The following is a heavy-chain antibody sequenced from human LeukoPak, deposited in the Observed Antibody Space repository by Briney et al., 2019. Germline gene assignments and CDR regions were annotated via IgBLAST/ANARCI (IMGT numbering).Heavy chain of an antibody. Sequence: GGSLRLSCAASGFTFSTYAMSWVRQAPGKGLKWVSGISGSGDSTSNADSVKGRFTISRDNSKNTLYLQMNSLRAEDTAVYYCAKDQIGYCSGGSCYDFDYWGQGTQVAVSS. V-gene: IGHV3-23*01. CDR3: AKDQIGYCSGGSCYDFDY. CDR2: ISGSGDST. J-gene: IGHJ4*02. CDR1: GFTFSTYA. D-gene: IGHD2-15*01.